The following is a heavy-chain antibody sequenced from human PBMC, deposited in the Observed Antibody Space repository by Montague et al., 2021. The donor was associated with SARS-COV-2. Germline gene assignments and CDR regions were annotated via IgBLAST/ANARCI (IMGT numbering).Heavy chain of an antibody. J-gene: IGHJ5*02. CDR1: GGTFTNRG. Sequence: SVKVSCKASGGTFTNRGIGWVRQAPGQGLEWMGGFIPFLGTADYAQKFQGRLTISADKLKTTAYMELTTLTPDDTAVYYCARAGRQYCSSTSCYQRFDPWGQETLVIVSS. D-gene: IGHD2-2*01. CDR2: FIPFLGTA. CDR3: ARAGRQYCSSTSCYQRFDP. V-gene: IGHV1-69*10.